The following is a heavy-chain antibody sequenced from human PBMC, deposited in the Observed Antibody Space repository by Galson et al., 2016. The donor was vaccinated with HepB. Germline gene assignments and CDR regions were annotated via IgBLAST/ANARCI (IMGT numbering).Heavy chain of an antibody. J-gene: IGHJ4*02. D-gene: IGHD1-26*01. V-gene: IGHV3-48*01. CDR2: IASNRRTI. CDR1: GFTFSDYS. CDR3: IRSLGATDY. Sequence: SLRLSCAASGFTFSDYSMNWVRQAPGKGLEWVSYIASNRRTIYYADSARGRFTISRDNAKNSLYLQMNSLRAEDTAVYYCIRSLGATDYWGQGTLVTVSS.